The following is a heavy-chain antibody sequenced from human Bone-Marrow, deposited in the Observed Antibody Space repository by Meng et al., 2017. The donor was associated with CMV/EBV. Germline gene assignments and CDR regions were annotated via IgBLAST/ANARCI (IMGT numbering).Heavy chain of an antibody. CDR3: ARGAHYYYGMDV. Sequence: SETLSLTCAVYGGSFSGYYWSWIRQPPGKGLEWIGEINHSGSTNYNPSLKSRVTISVDTSKDQFSLKLRSVTAADTAVYYCARGAHYYYGMDVWGQGTLVTVSS. V-gene: IGHV4-34*01. CDR1: GGSFSGYY. CDR2: INHSGST. J-gene: IGHJ6*02.